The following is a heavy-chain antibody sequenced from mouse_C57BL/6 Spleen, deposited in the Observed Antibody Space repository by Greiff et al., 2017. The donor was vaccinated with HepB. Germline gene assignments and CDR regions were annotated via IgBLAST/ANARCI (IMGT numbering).Heavy chain of an antibody. J-gene: IGHJ2*01. Sequence: EVKLMESGGGLVKPGGSLKLSCAASGFTFSDYGMHWVRQAPEKGLEWVAYISSGSSTIYYADTVKGRFTISRDNAKNTLFLQMTSLRSEDTAMYYCARQANFPFDYWGQGTTLTVSS. CDR1: GFTFSDYG. CDR3: ARQANFPFDY. CDR2: ISSGSSTI. D-gene: IGHD4-1*01. V-gene: IGHV5-17*01.